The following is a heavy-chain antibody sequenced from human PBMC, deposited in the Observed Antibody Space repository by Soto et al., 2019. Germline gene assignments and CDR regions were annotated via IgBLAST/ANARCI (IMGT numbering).Heavy chain of an antibody. V-gene: IGHV1-8*02. CDR2: MNPNSGNT. D-gene: IGHD1-1*01. CDR1: GYTFSNYG. Sequence: ASVKVSCKASGYTFSNYGINWVRQATGQGLEWMGWMNPNSGNTAYAQKFQGRVTMTRNTSISTAYMELSSLRSEDTAVYYCARERNMYGMDVWGQGTTVTVSS. J-gene: IGHJ6*02. CDR3: ARERNMYGMDV.